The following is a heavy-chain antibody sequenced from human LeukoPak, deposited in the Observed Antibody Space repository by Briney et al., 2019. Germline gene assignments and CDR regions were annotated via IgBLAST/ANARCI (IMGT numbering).Heavy chain of an antibody. CDR1: GFTFSSYS. V-gene: IGHV3-21*01. Sequence: GGSLRLSCAASGFTFSSYSMNWVRQAPGKGVEWVSSISSSSSYIYYADSVKGRFTIPRDNAKNSLYLQMNSLRAEDTAVYYCARDVSCSSTSCLGAFDIWGQGTVVTVSS. J-gene: IGHJ3*02. CDR3: ARDVSCSSTSCLGAFDI. CDR2: ISSSSSYI. D-gene: IGHD2-2*01.